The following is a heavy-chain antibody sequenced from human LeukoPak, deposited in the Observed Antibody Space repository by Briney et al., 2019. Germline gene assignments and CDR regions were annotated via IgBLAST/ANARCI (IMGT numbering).Heavy chain of an antibody. CDR2: MNQDGSAK. CDR1: GFTFSSYG. CDR3: ATYTHWVAGDV. J-gene: IGHJ6*02. Sequence: GGSLRLSCAASGFTFSSYGMHWVRQAPGKGLEWVANMNQDGSAKDYVDSVKGRFTISRDNAGNSLYLQMSSLRAEDTAVYYCATYTHWVAGDVWGQGTTVTVSS. V-gene: IGHV3-7*01. D-gene: IGHD3-16*01.